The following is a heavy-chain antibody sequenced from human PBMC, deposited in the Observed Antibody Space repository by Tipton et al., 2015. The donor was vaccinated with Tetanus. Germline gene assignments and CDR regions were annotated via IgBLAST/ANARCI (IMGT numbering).Heavy chain of an antibody. Sequence: QLVQSGAELKKPGASVKVSCTASGYTFTGYYMYWVRQAPGQGLEWVGWIDPNSGDTIYAQHFQGRVTMTRDTSISTVYMELSRLRSDDTAVYYCARDRGDYICYGMDVWGPGTTVTVSS. J-gene: IGHJ6*02. CDR2: IDPNSGDT. CDR3: ARDRGDYICYGMDV. CDR1: GYTFTGYY. D-gene: IGHD3-22*01. V-gene: IGHV1-2*02.